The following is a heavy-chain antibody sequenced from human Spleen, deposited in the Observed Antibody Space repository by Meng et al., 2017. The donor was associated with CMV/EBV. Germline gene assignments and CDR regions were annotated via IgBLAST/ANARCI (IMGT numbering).Heavy chain of an antibody. D-gene: IGHD3-3*01. CDR3: ARDPGAYDFWSGSEY. Sequence: GESLKISCAASGFTFSIFSMHWVRQAPGKGLEWVSYISGNGKTIHYADSVKGRFSISRDNRKNSLYLQMNNLRAEDTAVYYCARDPGAYDFWSGSEYWGQGTLVTVSS. J-gene: IGHJ1*01. V-gene: IGHV3-48*04. CDR1: GFTFSIFS. CDR2: ISGNGKTI.